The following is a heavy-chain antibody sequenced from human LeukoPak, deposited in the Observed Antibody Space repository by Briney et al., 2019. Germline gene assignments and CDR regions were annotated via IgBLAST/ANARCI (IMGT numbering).Heavy chain of an antibody. J-gene: IGHJ6*02. CDR2: ISGSGGST. D-gene: IGHD4-17*01. V-gene: IGHV3-23*01. CDR1: GFTFSSYA. CDR3: ARDLFYGDYAPYYYYGMDV. Sequence: GGSLRLTCAASGFTFSSYAMSWVRQAPGKGLEWVSAISGSGGSTYYADSVKGRFTISRDNSKNTLYLQMNSLRAEDTAAYYCARDLFYGDYAPYYYYGMDVWGQGTTVTVSS.